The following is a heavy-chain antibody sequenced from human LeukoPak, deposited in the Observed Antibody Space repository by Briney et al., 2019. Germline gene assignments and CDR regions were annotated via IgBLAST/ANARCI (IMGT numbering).Heavy chain of an antibody. CDR1: GGTFSSYA. D-gene: IGHD2-21*02. J-gene: IGHJ4*02. Sequence: ASVKVSCKASGGTFSSYAISWVRQAPGQGLEWMGGIIPIFGTANYAQKFQGRVTITADESTSTAYMELSSLRSEDTAVYYCARGERAYCGGDCYRYLGYWGQGTLVTVSS. CDR2: IIPIFGTA. CDR3: ARGERAYCGGDCYRYLGY. V-gene: IGHV1-69*13.